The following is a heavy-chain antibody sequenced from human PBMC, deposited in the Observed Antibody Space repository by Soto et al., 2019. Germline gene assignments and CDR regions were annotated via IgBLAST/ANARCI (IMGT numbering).Heavy chain of an antibody. Sequence: QVQLVQSGAEVRKPGSSVKVSCTASGGSLSNYAISWVRQAPGQGLEWMGGIFGVYGAANAAQKFQGRVTITADESTNAAYMELTSLKSEDTAVYYCARTIVGTTTAYFDSWGQGTLVIVSS. V-gene: IGHV1-69*01. J-gene: IGHJ4*02. CDR1: GGSLSNYA. CDR3: ARTIVGTTTAYFDS. CDR2: IFGVYGAA. D-gene: IGHD1-26*01.